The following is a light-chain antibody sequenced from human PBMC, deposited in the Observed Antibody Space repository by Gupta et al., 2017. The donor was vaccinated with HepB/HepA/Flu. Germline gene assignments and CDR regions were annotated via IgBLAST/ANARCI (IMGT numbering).Light chain of an antibody. CDR1: SSAVGGYNY. CDR2: DVS. J-gene: IGLJ3*02. V-gene: IGLV2-14*03. Sequence: QSALTQPASVSSSPGQSIPISCPGTSSAVGGYNYVSWYQQHPGKAPKLMIYDVSNRPSGVSNRFSGSKSGNTASLTISGLQAEDEADYYCSSYTSSSTLVFGGGTKLTVL. CDR3: SSYTSSSTLV.